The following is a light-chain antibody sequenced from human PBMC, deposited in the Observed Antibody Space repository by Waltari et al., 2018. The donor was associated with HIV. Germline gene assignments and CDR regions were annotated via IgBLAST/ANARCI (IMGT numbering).Light chain of an antibody. Sequence: QSALTQPRSVSGSPGQSVTISCTGPRSDVGGYNYVSWYQHHPNKGPKLLIYDVNKRPSGVPDRFSGSKSGNTASLTISGLQAEDEADYYCCSYADTYFVLFGGRTKLTVL. CDR3: CSYADTYFVL. CDR2: DVN. V-gene: IGLV2-11*01. CDR1: RSDVGGYNY. J-gene: IGLJ2*01.